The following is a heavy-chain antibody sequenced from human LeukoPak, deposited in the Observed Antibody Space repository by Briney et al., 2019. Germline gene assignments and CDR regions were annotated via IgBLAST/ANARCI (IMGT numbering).Heavy chain of an antibody. CDR3: AKERAPYGSGSYSFDY. D-gene: IGHD3-10*01. CDR2: IAYDGSNK. CDR1: GFTLSSYA. Sequence: AGGSLRLSCAASGFTLSSYAMHWVRQAPGKGLEWVAVIAYDGSNKYYADSVKGRFTISRDNSKNTLYLQMNSLRAEDTAVYYCAKERAPYGSGSYSFDYWGQGTLVTVSS. V-gene: IGHV3-30*04. J-gene: IGHJ4*02.